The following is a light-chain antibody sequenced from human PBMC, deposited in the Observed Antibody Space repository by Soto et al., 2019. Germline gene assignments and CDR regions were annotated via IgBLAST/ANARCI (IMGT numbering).Light chain of an antibody. CDR1: SSDVGGYDH. Sequence: QSALTQPPSVSGSPGQSVTISCTGTSSDVGGYDHVSWYKQYPGKAPKLMIYDVSERPSGVPDRFSGSKSGSTASLTISGLQAEDEADYYCCSYVGSYTSVFGGGTQLTVL. CDR3: CSYVGSYTSV. J-gene: IGLJ7*01. CDR2: DVS. V-gene: IGLV2-11*01.